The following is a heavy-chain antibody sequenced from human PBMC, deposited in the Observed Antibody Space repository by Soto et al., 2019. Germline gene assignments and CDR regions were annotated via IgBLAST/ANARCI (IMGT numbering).Heavy chain of an antibody. J-gene: IGHJ4*02. CDR2: VRSKADGGTT. Sequence: EVQLVESGGGLVKPGGSLRLSCAASGFTFANAWMSWVRQAPGKGLEWVGRVRSKADGGTTDYAAPVKGRFTISRDDSENTLYLQMNSLNIDDTAVYYCRRDWDYPVLWGQGTLVTVSS. D-gene: IGHD1-7*01. CDR3: RRDWDYPVL. V-gene: IGHV3-15*01. CDR1: GFTFANAW.